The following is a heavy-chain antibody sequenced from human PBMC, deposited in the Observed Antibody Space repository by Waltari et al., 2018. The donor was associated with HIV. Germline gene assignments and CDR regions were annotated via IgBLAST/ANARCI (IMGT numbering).Heavy chain of an antibody. V-gene: IGHV1-18*01. CDR2: ISNYNGNT. CDR1: GYMFTNFG. Sequence: QGHLVQSGAEMRKPGASVKVSCEASGYMFTNFGISWVRQAPGQGLEWMGRISNYNGNTNHAQKFRGRVTMTTDPSVSTAYMELRTLKSDDTATYYCAREGTFDIWGQGTMVTVSS. CDR3: AREGTFDI. J-gene: IGHJ3*02.